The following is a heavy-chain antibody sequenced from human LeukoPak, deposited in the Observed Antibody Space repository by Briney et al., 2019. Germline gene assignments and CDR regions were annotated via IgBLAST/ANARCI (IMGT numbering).Heavy chain of an antibody. D-gene: IGHD3-3*01. CDR2: IYYSGST. V-gene: IGHV4-59*01. Sequence: SETLSLTCTVSGGSISSYYWSWIRQPPGEGLEWIGYIYYSGSTNYNPSLKSRVTISVDTSKNQFSLKLSSVTAADTAVYYCAREGNDFWSGYWYYFDCWGQGTLVTVSS. CDR3: AREGNDFWSGYWYYFDC. J-gene: IGHJ4*02. CDR1: GGSISSYY.